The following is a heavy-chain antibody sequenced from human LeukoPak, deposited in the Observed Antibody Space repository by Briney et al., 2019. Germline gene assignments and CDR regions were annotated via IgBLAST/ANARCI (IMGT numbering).Heavy chain of an antibody. CDR2: IYYSGST. CDR1: GGSISSGDYY. D-gene: IGHD6-6*01. J-gene: IGHJ5*02. Sequence: SQTLSLTRTVSGGSISSGDYYWSWIRQPPGKGLEWIGYIYYSGSTYNNPSLKSRVTISVDTSKNQFSLKLSSVTAADTAVYYCARLSYSSSSCWFDPRGQGTLVTVSS. V-gene: IGHV4-30-4*08. CDR3: ARLSYSSSSCWFDP.